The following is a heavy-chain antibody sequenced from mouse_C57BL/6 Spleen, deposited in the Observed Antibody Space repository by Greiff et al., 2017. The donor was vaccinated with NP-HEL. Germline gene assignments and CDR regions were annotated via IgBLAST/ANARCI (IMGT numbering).Heavy chain of an antibody. D-gene: IGHD2-4*01. CDR1: GYTFTDYE. V-gene: IGHV1-15*01. Sequence: QVQLQQSGAELVRPGASVTLSCKASGYTFTDYEMHWVKQTPVHGLEWIGAIDPETGGTAYNQKFKGKAILTADKSSSTAYMELLSLTSEDSAVYYCTPGGLRRGLYFDVWGTGTTVTVSS. J-gene: IGHJ1*03. CDR3: TPGGLRRGLYFDV. CDR2: IDPETGGT.